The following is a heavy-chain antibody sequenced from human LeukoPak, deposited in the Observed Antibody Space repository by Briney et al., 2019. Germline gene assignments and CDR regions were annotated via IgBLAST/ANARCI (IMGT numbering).Heavy chain of an antibody. V-gene: IGHV3-7*04. CDR2: VNRDGTEK. J-gene: IGHJ4*02. Sequence: PGRSLRLSCATSGFNFSDSRMTWVRQAPGKGLQWVANVNRDGTEKHFLDSVEGRFTISRDNANKALYLQMSSLTPQDTAVYFCVRGDWYFESWGQGALVTVSS. CDR3: VRGDWYFES. CDR1: GFNFSDSR. D-gene: IGHD2-21*01.